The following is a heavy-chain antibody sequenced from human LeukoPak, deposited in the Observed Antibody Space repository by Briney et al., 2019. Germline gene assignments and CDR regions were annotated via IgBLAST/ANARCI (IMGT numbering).Heavy chain of an antibody. D-gene: IGHD1-20*01. CDR1: GYTFTDYY. Sequence: ASVTVSCTASGYTFTDYYIHWVRQAPGQGLEWMGWINPNTGGAHYAQKFQGRVTITRDKSISTAYMEVSRLRSDDTCVFYCARDRHNWNSNMFDYWGQGTLVTVSS. V-gene: IGHV1-2*02. CDR3: ARDRHNWNSNMFDY. J-gene: IGHJ4*02. CDR2: INPNTGGA.